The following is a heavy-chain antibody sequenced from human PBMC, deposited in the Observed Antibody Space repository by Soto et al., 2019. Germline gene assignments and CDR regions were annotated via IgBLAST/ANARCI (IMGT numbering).Heavy chain of an antibody. D-gene: IGHD2-21*01. Sequence: QVQLVQSGAEVKEPGSSVNVSCKTSGGTFGNTAVTWVRQVPGQGLEWIGGIVPLFGTANYAQKFRGRVMTTADKSPRAASMAMSGLIPATPATYSCASDGDPGNSFRSGALGGGRFDPWGQGTRVTVSS. J-gene: IGHJ5*02. CDR3: ASDGDPGNSFRSGALGGGRFDP. CDR1: GGTFGNTA. CDR2: IVPLFGTA. V-gene: IGHV1-69*14.